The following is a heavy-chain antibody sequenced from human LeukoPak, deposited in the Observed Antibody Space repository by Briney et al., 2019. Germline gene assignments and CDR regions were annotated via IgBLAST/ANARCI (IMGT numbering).Heavy chain of an antibody. D-gene: IGHD2-2*01. CDR3: ASGNWGCSSSSCDYFDY. J-gene: IGHJ4*02. CDR1: GFSVSSNY. Sequence: PGGSLRLSCAASGFSVSSNYMSWVRQAPGKGLECVSILYSGGRTYYADSVKGRFTISRDNAKNSLYQQMNSLRAEDTAVYYCASGNWGCSSSSCDYFDYWGQGTLVPVSS. CDR2: LYSGGRT. V-gene: IGHV3-66*01.